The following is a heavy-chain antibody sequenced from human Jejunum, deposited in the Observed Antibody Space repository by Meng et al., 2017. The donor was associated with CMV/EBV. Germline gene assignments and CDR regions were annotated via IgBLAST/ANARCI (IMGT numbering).Heavy chain of an antibody. Sequence: QVQLQESGPGLMKPSETLSLTCTVSGGSFTTSYWNWVRKPPGKGLEWIGTIFYSGYTNYNPSLKSRVSMSLDRSMFQISLKLTSVIAADTAVYYCARERTQSYYPTRYFDSWGQGALVTV. CDR2: IFYSGYT. CDR1: GGSFTTSY. D-gene: IGHD1-26*01. V-gene: IGHV4-59*01. CDR3: ARERTQSYYPTRYFDS. J-gene: IGHJ4*02.